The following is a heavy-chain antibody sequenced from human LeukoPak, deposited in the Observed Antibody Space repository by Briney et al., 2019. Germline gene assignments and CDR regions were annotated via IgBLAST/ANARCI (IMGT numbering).Heavy chain of an antibody. V-gene: IGHV3-30*02. CDR1: GFTFSSYG. CDR3: AKGGPGSYSYYFDY. Sequence: GGSLRLSCAASGFTFSSYGMHWVRQAPGKGLEWVAFIRYDGSNKYYADSVKGRFTISRDNSKNTLYLQMNSLRAEDTAVYYCAKGGPGSYSYYFDYWGQGTLVTVSS. D-gene: IGHD3-10*01. CDR2: IRYDGSNK. J-gene: IGHJ4*02.